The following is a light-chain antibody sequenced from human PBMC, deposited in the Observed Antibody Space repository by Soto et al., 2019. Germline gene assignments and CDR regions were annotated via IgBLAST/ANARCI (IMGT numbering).Light chain of an antibody. CDR3: CSYAASSTFNWV. Sequence: QSALTQPASVSGSPGQSITISCTGTSSDVGGYKYVSWYQLHPGTAPKLVIYDVTNRPSGVSNRFSASKSGNKASLTISGLQAEDEADYYCCSYAASSTFNWVFGGGTQLTVL. J-gene: IGLJ3*02. CDR1: SSDVGGYKY. V-gene: IGLV2-23*02. CDR2: DVT.